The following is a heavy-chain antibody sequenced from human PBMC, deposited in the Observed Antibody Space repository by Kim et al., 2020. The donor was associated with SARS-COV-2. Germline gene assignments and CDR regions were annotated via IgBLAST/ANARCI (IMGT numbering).Heavy chain of an antibody. V-gene: IGHV1-18*01. Sequence: NTNYAQKLQGRVTMTTDTSTSTAYMELRSLRSDDTAVYYCARVSDGAFDIWGQGTMVTVSS. CDR3: ARVSDGAFDI. D-gene: IGHD3-3*02. CDR2: NT. J-gene: IGHJ3*02.